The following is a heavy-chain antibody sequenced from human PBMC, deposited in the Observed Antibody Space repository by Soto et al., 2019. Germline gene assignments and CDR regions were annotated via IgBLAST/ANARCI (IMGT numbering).Heavy chain of an antibody. J-gene: IGHJ4*02. CDR2: IDAGNGNT. D-gene: IGHD5-12*01. CDR1: GYTFNTYT. V-gene: IGHV1-3*01. Sequence: QVQHVQSGAEVKKPGASVKDSCKASGYTFNTYTVHWVRQAPGHGLEWMGWIDAGNGNTEYSQKDQGRVTFTRETSASTAVMELRSLRPEDTAVFYCGRVAYRGYEYWGQGTLVTVSS. CDR3: GRVAYRGYEY.